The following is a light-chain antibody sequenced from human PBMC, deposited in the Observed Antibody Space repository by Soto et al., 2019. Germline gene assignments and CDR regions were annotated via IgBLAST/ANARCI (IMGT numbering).Light chain of an antibody. V-gene: IGKV1-6*01. CDR3: QQYHAYPRT. CDR1: QGIKED. Sequence: AIQMTQSPSSLSASVGDRVTITCRATQGIKEDLGWYQQKPGKAPQLLIYEASSLESEVPSRFSGSGSGTDFTLTISSLQPEDFATYFCQQYHAYPRTFGGGTKVEIK. J-gene: IGKJ4*01. CDR2: EAS.